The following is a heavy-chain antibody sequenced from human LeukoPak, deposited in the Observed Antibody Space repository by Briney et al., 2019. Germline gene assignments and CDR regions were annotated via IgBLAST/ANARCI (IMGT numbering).Heavy chain of an antibody. Sequence: PGGSLRLSCAASGFTFSSYWMSWVRQAPGKGLEWVANIKQDGSEKYYVDSVKGRFTISRVNAKNSLYLQMNSLRAEDTAVYYCARVGWYSSLLYYYYYYGMDVWGQGTTVTVSS. D-gene: IGHD6-19*01. CDR2: IKQDGSEK. J-gene: IGHJ6*02. CDR1: GFTFSSYW. CDR3: ARVGWYSSLLYYYYYYGMDV. V-gene: IGHV3-7*01.